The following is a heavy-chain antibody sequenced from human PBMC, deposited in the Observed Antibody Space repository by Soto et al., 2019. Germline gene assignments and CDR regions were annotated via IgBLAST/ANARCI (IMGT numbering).Heavy chain of an antibody. V-gene: IGHV4-31*03. CDR1: GGSISSGGYH. CDR3: ARLWFGKVDV. J-gene: IGHJ6*02. D-gene: IGHD3-10*01. Sequence: TVSGGSISSGGYHWIWIRQHPGKGLESIGYIYYTGTTAYNPSLKSRLFISVDTSKNQFSLSLSSVTAADTAVYYCARLWFGKVDVWGQGTTVTVSS. CDR2: IYYTGTT.